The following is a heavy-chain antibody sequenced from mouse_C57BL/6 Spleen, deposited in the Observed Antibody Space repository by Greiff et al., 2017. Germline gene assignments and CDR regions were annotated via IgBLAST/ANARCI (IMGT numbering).Heavy chain of an antibody. D-gene: IGHD1-1*01. J-gene: IGHJ4*01. CDR2: IDPSDSYT. V-gene: IGHV1-59*01. CDR3: ARWDYGSSPYYARDY. Sequence: QVQLQQPGAELVRPGTSVKLSCKASGYTFTSYWMHWVKQRPGQGLEWIGVIDPSDSYTNYTQKFKGKATLTVDTSSSTAYMQLSSLTSEDSAVYYCARWDYGSSPYYARDYWGQGTSVTVSS. CDR1: GYTFTSYW.